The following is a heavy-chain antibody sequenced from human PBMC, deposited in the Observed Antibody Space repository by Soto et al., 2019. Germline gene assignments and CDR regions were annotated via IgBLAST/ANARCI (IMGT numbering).Heavy chain of an antibody. D-gene: IGHD3-10*01. CDR2: IYNSGST. Sequence: QVQLQESGPGLVKPSQTLSLTCAVSGGSISNGGYFWSWIRQYPGQGLEWIGYIYNSGSTYYNPSLKSRVTISVDTSKNQFSLKLSSVTAADTAVYYCARAGGTPGYGSGKEQPFDYWGQGTLVTVSS. CDR1: GGSISNGGYF. J-gene: IGHJ4*02. V-gene: IGHV4-31*11. CDR3: ARAGGTPGYGSGKEQPFDY.